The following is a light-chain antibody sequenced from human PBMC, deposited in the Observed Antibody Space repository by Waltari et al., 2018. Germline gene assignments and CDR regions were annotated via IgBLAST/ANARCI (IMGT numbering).Light chain of an antibody. Sequence: DIQMTQSPSTLSASVGDRVTITCRASQSIDSWLARYQQTPGKAPKLLIYDASSLERGVPSRVSGSGYGTEFTVSISSLQPDDFATYYCQQYNSDSQNFGQGTKVEIK. CDR3: QQYNSDSQN. J-gene: IGKJ1*01. V-gene: IGKV1-5*01. CDR1: QSIDSW. CDR2: DAS.